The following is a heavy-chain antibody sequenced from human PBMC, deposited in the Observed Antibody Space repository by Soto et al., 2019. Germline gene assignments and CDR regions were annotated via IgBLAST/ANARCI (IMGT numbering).Heavy chain of an antibody. Sequence: GGSLRLSCAACGFTFNNYWMHWVRQAPGKGLVWVSRINGDGSNTTYADSVKGRFTISRDNAKNTLYLQMNSLRAEDTAVYYCARSSGSYSWGAFDIWGQGTMVTVSS. V-gene: IGHV3-74*01. D-gene: IGHD1-26*01. CDR3: ARSSGSYSWGAFDI. CDR1: GFTFNNYW. CDR2: INGDGSNT. J-gene: IGHJ3*02.